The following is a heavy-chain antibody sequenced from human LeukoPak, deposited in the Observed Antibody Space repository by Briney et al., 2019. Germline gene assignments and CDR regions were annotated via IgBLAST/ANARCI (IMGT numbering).Heavy chain of an antibody. CDR3: ARDTDFWSGYYIRYYYYYMDV. V-gene: IGHV3-11*04. CDR2: ISSSGSTI. CDR1: GFTFSDYY. J-gene: IGHJ6*03. D-gene: IGHD3-3*01. Sequence: GGSLRLSCAASGFTFSDYYMSWIRQAPGKGLEWVSYISSSGSTIYYADSVKGRFTISRDNAKNSLYLQMNSLRAEDTAVYYCARDTDFWSGYYIRYYYYYMDVWAKGPRSPSP.